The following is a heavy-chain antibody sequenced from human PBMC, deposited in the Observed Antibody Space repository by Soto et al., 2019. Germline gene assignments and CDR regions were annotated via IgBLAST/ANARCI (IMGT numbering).Heavy chain of an antibody. Sequence: ASVKVSCKASGGAFSSYAISWVRQAPGQGLEWMGWISAYNGNTHYAQKLQGRVTMTTDTSTSTASMELRSLRSDDTAVYYCARGESFVDYWGQGTLVTVSS. D-gene: IGHD3-10*01. CDR1: GGAFSSYA. CDR3: ARGESFVDY. J-gene: IGHJ4*02. V-gene: IGHV1-18*01. CDR2: ISAYNGNT.